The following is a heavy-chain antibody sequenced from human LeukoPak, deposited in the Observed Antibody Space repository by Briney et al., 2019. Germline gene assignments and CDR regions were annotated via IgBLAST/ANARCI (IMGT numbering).Heavy chain of an antibody. CDR3: AREGVRGGYNHKKEVRFDY. V-gene: IGHV1-69*05. J-gene: IGHJ4*02. CDR1: GGTFSSYA. CDR2: IIPIFGTA. D-gene: IGHD5-24*01. Sequence: SVKVSCKASGGTFSSYAISWVRRAPGQGLEWMGGIIPIFGTANYAQKFQGRVTITTDESTSTAYMELSSLRSEDTAVYYCAREGVRGGYNHKKEVRFDYWGQGTLVTVPS.